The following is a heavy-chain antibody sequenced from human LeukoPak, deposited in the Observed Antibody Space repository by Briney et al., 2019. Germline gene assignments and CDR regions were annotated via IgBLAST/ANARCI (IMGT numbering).Heavy chain of an antibody. D-gene: IGHD4-17*01. Sequence: GGSLRLSCAASGFTFSSYGMHWVRQAPGKGLEWVAFVRYDGSNKYYADSVKGRFTISRDNSKNTLYLQMNSLRAEDTAVYYCAKDSYDYGDSIDYWGQGTLVTVSS. V-gene: IGHV3-30*02. CDR2: VRYDGSNK. CDR3: AKDSYDYGDSIDY. J-gene: IGHJ4*02. CDR1: GFTFSSYG.